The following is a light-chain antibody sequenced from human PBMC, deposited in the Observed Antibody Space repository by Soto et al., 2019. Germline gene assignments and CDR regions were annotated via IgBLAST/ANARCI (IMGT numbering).Light chain of an antibody. CDR2: GAS. V-gene: IGKV3-20*01. J-gene: IGKJ4*01. CDR3: QQYGSSPPLT. Sequence: EIVLTQSPGTLSLSPGERATLSCRASQSVSSSYLAWYQQKPGQAPRLLIYGASSRATGIPDRFSGSGSGTDFTLTISRLETEDFAVYYCQQYGSSPPLTCGGGTKVEIK. CDR1: QSVSSSY.